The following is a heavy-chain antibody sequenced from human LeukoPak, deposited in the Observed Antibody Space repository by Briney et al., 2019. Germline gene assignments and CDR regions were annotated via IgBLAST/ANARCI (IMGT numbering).Heavy chain of an antibody. CDR3: ARSPPYCGGDCYLEKGSNYYFDY. D-gene: IGHD2-21*01. J-gene: IGHJ4*02. CDR1: GFTVSSNY. V-gene: IGHV3-66*02. Sequence: GSLRLSCAASGFTVSSNYMSWVRQAPGKGLEWVSVIYSGGSTYYADSAKGRFTISRDNSKNTLYLQMNSLRAEDTAVYYCARSPPYCGGDCYLEKGSNYYFDYWGQGTLVTVSS. CDR2: IYSGGST.